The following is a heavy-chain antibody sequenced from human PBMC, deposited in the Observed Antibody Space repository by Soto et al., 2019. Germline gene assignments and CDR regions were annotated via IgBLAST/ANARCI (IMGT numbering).Heavy chain of an antibody. Sequence: GGSLRLSCVASGFTFSSYWMSWVRQAPGKGLEWVANIKQDGSEKYYVDSVQGRFTISRDNAKNSLYLQMNSLRAEDTAMYYCARVSCSGGSCYQFYYYYYYGMDVWGQGTTVTVSS. CDR1: GFTFSSYW. J-gene: IGHJ6*02. CDR3: ARVSCSGGSCYQFYYYYYYGMDV. V-gene: IGHV3-7*01. CDR2: IKQDGSEK. D-gene: IGHD2-15*01.